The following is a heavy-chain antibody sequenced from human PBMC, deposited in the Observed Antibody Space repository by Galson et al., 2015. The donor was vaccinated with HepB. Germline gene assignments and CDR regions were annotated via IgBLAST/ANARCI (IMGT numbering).Heavy chain of an antibody. V-gene: IGHV1-8*01. CDR1: GYTFTSYD. CDR2: MNPNSGNT. Sequence: SVKVSCKASGYTFTSYDINWVRQATGQGLEWMGWMNPNSGNTGYAQKFQGRVTMTRNTSISTAYMELSSLRSEDTAVYYCARGGEHYYYYYTDVWGKGTTVTVSS. CDR3: ARGGEHYYYYYTDV. J-gene: IGHJ6*03.